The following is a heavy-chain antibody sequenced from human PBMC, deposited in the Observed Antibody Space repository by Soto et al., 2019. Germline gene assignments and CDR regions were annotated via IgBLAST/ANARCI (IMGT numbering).Heavy chain of an antibody. J-gene: IGHJ6*02. CDR3: ARRGGSSSGYYYHAMDV. Sequence: SETLSLICSVSSDSMNSGGYYWSWIRQNPGKGLEWIGYIYSNGDTYYNPSLKSRVTISVDTSKNQFSLNLTSVTAADTAVYYCARRGGSSSGYYYHAMDVWGQGTTVTVSS. V-gene: IGHV4-31*03. D-gene: IGHD6-6*01. CDR2: IYSNGDT. CDR1: SDSMNSGGYY.